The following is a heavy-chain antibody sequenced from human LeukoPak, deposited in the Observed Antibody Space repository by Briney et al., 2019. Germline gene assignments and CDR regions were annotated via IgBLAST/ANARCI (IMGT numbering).Heavy chain of an antibody. CDR1: GYTFTSYG. Sequence: ASVKVSCKASGYTFTSYGISWVRQAPGQGLEWMGIINPSGGSASYAQKFQGRVTMTRDMSTSTVYMELSSLRSEDTAVYYCARVGLNYDFWSGYYPPTWFDPWGQGTLVTVSS. J-gene: IGHJ5*02. CDR2: INPSGGSA. D-gene: IGHD3-3*01. CDR3: ARVGLNYDFWSGYYPPTWFDP. V-gene: IGHV1-46*01.